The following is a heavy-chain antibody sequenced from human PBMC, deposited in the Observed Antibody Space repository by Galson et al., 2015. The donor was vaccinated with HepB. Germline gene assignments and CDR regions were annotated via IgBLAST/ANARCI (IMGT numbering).Heavy chain of an antibody. D-gene: IGHD3-16*01. CDR1: GFTFSNYA. CDR3: ARDSYGMDV. J-gene: IGHJ6*02. CDR2: ISYDESIE. V-gene: IGHV3-30*04. Sequence: SLRLSCAASGFTFSNYAVHWVRQAPGKGLEWVAVISYDESIEYYADSVKGRFTISRDNSKITLYLQMNSLRPEDTAVYYCARDSYGMDVWGQGTTVTVSS.